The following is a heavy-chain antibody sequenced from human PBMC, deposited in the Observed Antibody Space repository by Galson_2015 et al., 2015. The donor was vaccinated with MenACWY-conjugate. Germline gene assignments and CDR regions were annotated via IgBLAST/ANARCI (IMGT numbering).Heavy chain of an antibody. CDR3: AHRPSGRYYDN. Sequence: PALVKPTQTLTLTCTFSGFSLSTSGVGVGWIRQPPGKALEWLALIYWDDDKSYSPSLKSRLTINKDTSKNQVVLTMTNMDPVDTATYYCAHRPSGRYYDNWGQGTLVTVSS. V-gene: IGHV2-5*02. J-gene: IGHJ4*02. CDR1: GFSLSTSGVG. CDR2: IYWDDDK. D-gene: IGHD1-26*01.